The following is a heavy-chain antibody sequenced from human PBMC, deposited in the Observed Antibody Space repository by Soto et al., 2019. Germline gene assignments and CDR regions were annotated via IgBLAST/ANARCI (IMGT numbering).Heavy chain of an antibody. Sequence: GESLKISCKGSGYSFTSYWISWVRQMPGKGLEWMGRIDPSASYTNYSPSFQGHVTNSADKSISTAYLQWSSLKASDTAMYYCARAIFGVAQNWFDPWGQGTLVTVSS. CDR2: IDPSASYT. CDR3: ARAIFGVAQNWFDP. J-gene: IGHJ5*02. CDR1: GYSFTSYW. V-gene: IGHV5-10-1*01. D-gene: IGHD3-3*01.